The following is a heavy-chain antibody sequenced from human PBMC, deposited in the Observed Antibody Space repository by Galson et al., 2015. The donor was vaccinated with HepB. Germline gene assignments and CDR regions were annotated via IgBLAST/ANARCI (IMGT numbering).Heavy chain of an antibody. D-gene: IGHD4-23*01. J-gene: IGHJ4*02. Sequence: SVKVSCKASGGTFSSYTISWVRQAPGQGLEWVGRIIPILGIANYAQKFQGRVTITADKSTSTAYMELSSLRSEDTAVYYCAQNNYGGPTGEDYWGQGTLVTVSS. CDR2: IIPILGIA. CDR1: GGTFSSYT. V-gene: IGHV1-69*02. CDR3: AQNNYGGPTGEDY.